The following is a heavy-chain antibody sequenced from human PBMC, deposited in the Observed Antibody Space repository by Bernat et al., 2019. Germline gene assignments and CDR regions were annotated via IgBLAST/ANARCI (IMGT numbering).Heavy chain of an antibody. CDR3: ARDKVDYVGFLNGMDV. D-gene: IGHD3-10*02. V-gene: IGHV3-30-3*01. CDR1: GFTFSSYA. J-gene: IGHJ6*02. Sequence: QVQLVESGGGVVQPGRPLRLSCAASGFTFSSYAMHWVRQAPGKGLEWVAVISYDGSNKYYADSVKGRFTISRDNSKNTLYLQMNSLRAEDTAVYYCARDKVDYVGFLNGMDVWGQGTTVTVSS. CDR2: ISYDGSNK.